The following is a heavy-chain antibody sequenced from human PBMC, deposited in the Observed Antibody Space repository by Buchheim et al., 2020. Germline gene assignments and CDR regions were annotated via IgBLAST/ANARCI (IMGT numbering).Heavy chain of an antibody. J-gene: IGHJ4*02. CDR2: INPNSGGT. CDR3: ARFALSLYCSSTSCSGTEFDY. D-gene: IGHD2-2*01. Sequence: QVQLVQSGAEVKKPGAAVKVSCKASGYTFTGYYMHWVRQAPGQGLEWMGWINPNSGGTNYAQKFQGRVTMTRDTSISTAYMELSRLRSDDTAVYYCARFALSLYCSSTSCSGTEFDYWGQGTL. V-gene: IGHV1-2*02. CDR1: GYTFTGYY.